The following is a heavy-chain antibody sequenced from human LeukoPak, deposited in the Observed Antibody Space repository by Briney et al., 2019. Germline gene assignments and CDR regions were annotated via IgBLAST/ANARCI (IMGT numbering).Heavy chain of an antibody. CDR2: IIPIFGTA. CDR3: ASYNLRTMVVTTGLDY. V-gene: IGHV1-69*05. D-gene: IGHD4-23*01. J-gene: IGHJ4*02. CDR1: GYTFTSYG. Sequence: SVKVSCKASGYTFTSYGISWVRQAPGQGLEWMGGIIPIFGTANYAQKFQGRVTITTDESTSTAYMELSSLRSEDTAVYYCASYNLRTMVVTTGLDYWGQGTLVTVSS.